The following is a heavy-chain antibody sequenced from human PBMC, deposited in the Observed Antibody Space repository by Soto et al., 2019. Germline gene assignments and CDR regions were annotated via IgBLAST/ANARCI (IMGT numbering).Heavy chain of an antibody. CDR1: GFTFHNYD. D-gene: IGHD3-16*01. J-gene: IGHJ5*02. CDR2: ISGSGSST. CDR3: ANVSPSRLSGWFDP. Sequence: GGSLRLSCAASGFTFHNYDMSWVRQAPGRGLEWVSVISGSGSSTNYADSVKGRFTISRDNSKNTLYLQMNSLRREDTAVYYCANVSPSRLSGWFDPWGQGALVTVSS. V-gene: IGHV3-23*01.